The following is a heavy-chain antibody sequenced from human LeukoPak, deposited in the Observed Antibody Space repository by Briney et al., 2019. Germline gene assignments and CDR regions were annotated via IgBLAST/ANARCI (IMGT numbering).Heavy chain of an antibody. Sequence: GGSLSLSCAASGFIFSDYPMNWVRQAPGKGLEWLSNIRGSAPGRGSGMYYADSVKGRFTISRDDAKNSLYLQMPSLRAEDTAFYYCARDNNWGFDYWGQGALVTVSS. CDR3: ARDNNWGFDY. V-gene: IGHV3-48*04. CDR2: IRGSAPGRGSGM. D-gene: IGHD7-27*01. CDR1: GFIFSDYP. J-gene: IGHJ4*02.